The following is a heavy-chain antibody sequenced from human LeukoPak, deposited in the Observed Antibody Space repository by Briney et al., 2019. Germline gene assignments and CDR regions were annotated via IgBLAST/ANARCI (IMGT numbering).Heavy chain of an antibody. Sequence: GGSLRLSCAAAGFTFSSYWMHWVRQAPRKGLVWVSRINSDGSSTSYADSVKGRFTISRENAKNTLYLQMNSLRADDTAVYYCAREVVGYDDPARGPINWFDPWGQGTLVTVSS. V-gene: IGHV3-74*01. D-gene: IGHD2-2*01. CDR3: AREVVGYDDPARGPINWFDP. J-gene: IGHJ5*02. CDR1: GFTFSSYW. CDR2: INSDGSST.